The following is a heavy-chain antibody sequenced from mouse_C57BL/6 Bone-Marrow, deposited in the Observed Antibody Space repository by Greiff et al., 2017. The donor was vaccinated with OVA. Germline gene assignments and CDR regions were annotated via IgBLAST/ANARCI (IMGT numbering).Heavy chain of an antibody. Sequence: QVHVKQSGAELVRPGASVTLSCKASGYTFTDYEMHWVKQTPVHGLEWIGAIDPETGGTAYNQKCKGKAILTADKSSSTAYMEIRSLTSEDSAVYYCARELYDYVYSDVWGTGTTVTVSS. CDR1: GYTFTDYE. CDR3: ARELYDYVYSDV. CDR2: IDPETGGT. J-gene: IGHJ1*03. V-gene: IGHV1-15*01. D-gene: IGHD2-4*01.